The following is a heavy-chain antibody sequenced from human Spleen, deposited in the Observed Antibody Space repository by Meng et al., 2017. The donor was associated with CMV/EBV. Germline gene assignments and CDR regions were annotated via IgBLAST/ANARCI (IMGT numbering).Heavy chain of an antibody. J-gene: IGHJ6*02. CDR2: ISGSGSTK. CDR3: ARGRHCSSASCEGIYYYSGLDV. D-gene: IGHD2-2*01. Sequence: LSFYEMHWVRQAPGKGLEWVSYISGSGSTKYYADSVRGRFTISRDNAENSLYLQMHSLRVEDTAVYYCARGRHCSSASCEGIYYYSGLDVWGQGTTVTVSS. V-gene: IGHV3-48*03. CDR1: SFYE.